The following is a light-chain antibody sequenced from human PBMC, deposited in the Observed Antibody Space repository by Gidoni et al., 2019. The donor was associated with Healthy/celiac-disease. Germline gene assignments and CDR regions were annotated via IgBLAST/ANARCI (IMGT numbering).Light chain of an antibody. V-gene: IGKV3-20*01. CDR3: QQYGSSPPLT. CDR2: GAS. Sequence: EVVLTQSPGTLSLSPGERATLSCRASQSVSSSYLAWYQQKPGQAPRLLIYGASSRATGIPDRFSGSWSGTDFTPTIRRLEPEDFAVYYCQQYGSSPPLTFGGGTKVEIK. CDR1: QSVSSSY. J-gene: IGKJ4*01.